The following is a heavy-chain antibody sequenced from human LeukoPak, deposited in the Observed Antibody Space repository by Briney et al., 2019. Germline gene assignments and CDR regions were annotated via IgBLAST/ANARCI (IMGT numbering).Heavy chain of an antibody. D-gene: IGHD2-15*01. CDR3: TRISVAATGAE. CDR2: IKPDGSEK. Sequence: PGGSLRLSCAASGFTFSSYWMSWVRQAPGKGLEWVANIKPDGSEKYNVDSVKGRFTISRDNAKNSLYLQMNSLRDEDTAVYYCTRISVAATGAEWGQGTLVTVSS. CDR1: GFTFSSYW. V-gene: IGHV3-7*01. J-gene: IGHJ4*02.